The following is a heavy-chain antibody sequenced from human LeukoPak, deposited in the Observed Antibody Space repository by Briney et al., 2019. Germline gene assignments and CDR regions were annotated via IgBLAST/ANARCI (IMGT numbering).Heavy chain of an antibody. D-gene: IGHD6-13*01. CDR3: ARIGSSWSAHDY. CDR2: ISAYNGNT. V-gene: IGHV1-18*04. J-gene: IGHJ4*02. Sequence: ASVKVSCKASGYTFTGYYMHWVRQAPGQGLEWMGWISAYNGNTNYAQKLQGRVTMTTDTSTSTAYMELRSLRSDDTAVYYCARIGSSWSAHDYWGQGTLVTVSS. CDR1: GYTFTGYY.